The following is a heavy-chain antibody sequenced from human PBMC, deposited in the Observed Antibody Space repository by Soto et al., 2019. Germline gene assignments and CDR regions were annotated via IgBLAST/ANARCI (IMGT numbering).Heavy chain of an antibody. CDR1: GASITSTTYF. V-gene: IGHV4-39*01. CDR3: AKNLPRTGSFGY. Sequence: PSETLSLTCSLSGASITSTTYFWSWIRQPPGKGLEWFGSIYYSGKTHYNPSLKSRVTISVDRSKNQFSLQLSSVTAADTAVYYCAKNLPRTGSFGYWGQAILVTVSS. D-gene: IGHD2-15*01. J-gene: IGHJ4*02. CDR2: IYYSGKT.